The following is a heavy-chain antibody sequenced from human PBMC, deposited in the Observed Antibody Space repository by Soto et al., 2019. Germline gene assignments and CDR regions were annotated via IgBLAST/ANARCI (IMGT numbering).Heavy chain of an antibody. CDR2: ISYDGSYK. CDR3: ARDWDRGGGSYLWKFDL. CDR1: GFALTPYA. V-gene: IGHV3-30-3*01. D-gene: IGHD1-26*01. J-gene: IGHJ2*01. Sequence: QVQLVESGGGVVQPGRSLRLSCAASGFALTPYAMHWVRQAPGKGLEWVAIISYDGSYKSYGDSVKGRFTTSRDNSENSLYLQMDTLRSEDTAVYYCARDWDRGGGSYLWKFDLWGRGTLVTVSS.